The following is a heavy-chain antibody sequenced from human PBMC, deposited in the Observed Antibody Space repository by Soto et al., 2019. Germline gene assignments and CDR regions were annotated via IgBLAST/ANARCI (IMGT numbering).Heavy chain of an antibody. V-gene: IGHV2-70*04. D-gene: IGHD3-22*01. CDR1: GFSLSTSGMR. CDR3: ARTRTYYYDSSGYYQSQLFDY. J-gene: IGHJ4*02. CDR2: IDWDDDK. Sequence: GPTLVNPTQTLTLTCTFSGFSLSTSGMRVSWIRQPPGKALEWLARIDWDDDKFYSTSLKTRLTISKDTSKNQVVLTMTNMDPVDTATYYCARTRTYYYDSSGYYQSQLFDYWGQGTLVTVSS.